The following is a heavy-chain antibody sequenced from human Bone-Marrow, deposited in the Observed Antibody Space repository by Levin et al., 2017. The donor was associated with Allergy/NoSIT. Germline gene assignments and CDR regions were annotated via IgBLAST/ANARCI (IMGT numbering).Heavy chain of an antibody. CDR2: VSHDGTKQ. D-gene: IGHD3-10*01. J-gene: IGHJ6*01. CDR1: GFNFNDYG. Sequence: GGSLRLSCAASGFNFNDYGMHWVRQAPGKGLQWVAVVSHDGTKQYYEDSVKGRFSIFKDNSKKTLFLFLSSLRPEDTAVYYCAKDGRGASATSSLYGMDVWGQGTTVTVPS. CDR3: AKDGRGASATSSLYGMDV. V-gene: IGHV3-30*18.